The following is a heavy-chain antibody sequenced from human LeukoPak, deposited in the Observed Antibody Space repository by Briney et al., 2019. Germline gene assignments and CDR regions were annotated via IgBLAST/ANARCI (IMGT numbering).Heavy chain of an antibody. J-gene: IGHJ3*02. V-gene: IGHV3-21*01. CDR3: ARAGPSRGLRFLEWLTFDAFDI. Sequence: GGSLRLFCAASGFTFSSYSMNWVRQAPGKGLEWVSSISSSSSYIYYADSVKGRFTISRDNAKNSLYLQMNSLRAEDTAVYYCARAGPSRGLRFLEWLTFDAFDIWGQGTMVTVSS. CDR1: GFTFSSYS. D-gene: IGHD3-3*01. CDR2: ISSSSSYI.